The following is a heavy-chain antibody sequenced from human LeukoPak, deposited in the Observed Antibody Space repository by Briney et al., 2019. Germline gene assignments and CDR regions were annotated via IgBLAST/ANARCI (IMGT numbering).Heavy chain of an antibody. CDR2: IYSGGST. D-gene: IGHD4/OR15-4a*01. CDR1: GFTVSSNY. CDR3: ARGDYPRGFDP. Sequence: GGSLRLSCAASGFTVSSNYMSWVRQAPGKGLEWVSVIYSGGSTYYEDSVKGRFTISRDNSKNTLYLQMNSLRAEDTAVYYCARGDYPRGFDPWGQGTLVTVSS. V-gene: IGHV3-53*01. J-gene: IGHJ5*02.